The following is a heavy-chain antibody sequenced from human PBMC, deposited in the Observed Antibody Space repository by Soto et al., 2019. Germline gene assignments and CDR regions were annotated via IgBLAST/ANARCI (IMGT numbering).Heavy chain of an antibody. J-gene: IGHJ4*02. D-gene: IGHD2-2*01. CDR1: GFTFSSYA. CDR3: ANIYCSSTSCDY. V-gene: IGHV3-23*01. CDR2: ISGSGGST. Sequence: GESLKISCAASGFTFSSYAMSWVRQAPGKGLEWVSAISGSGGSTYYADSVKGRFTISRDNSKNTLYLQMNSLRAEDTAVYYCANIYCSSTSCDYWGQGTLVTVSS.